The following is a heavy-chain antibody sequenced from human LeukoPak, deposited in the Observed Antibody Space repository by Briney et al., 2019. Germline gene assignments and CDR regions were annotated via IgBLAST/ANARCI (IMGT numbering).Heavy chain of an antibody. V-gene: IGHV4-4*07. J-gene: IGHJ5*02. D-gene: IGHD2-2*02. CDR1: GGSISSYY. Sequence: PSETLSLTCTVSGGSISSYYWSWIRQPAGKGLEWIGRTYTSGSTNYNPSLRSRVTMSVDTSKNQFSLKLSSVTAADTAVYYCVRDVHCSSTSCYILAYFDPWGQGTLVTVSS. CDR2: TYTSGST. CDR3: VRDVHCSSTSCYILAYFDP.